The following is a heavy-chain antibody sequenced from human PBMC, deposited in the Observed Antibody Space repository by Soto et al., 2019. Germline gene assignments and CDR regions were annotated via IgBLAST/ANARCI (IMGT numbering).Heavy chain of an antibody. CDR1: GFTFSSYA. Sequence: GGSLRLSCAASGFTFSSYAMSWVRQAPGKGLEWVSAISGSGGSTYYADSVKGRFTISRDNSKNTLYLQMNSLRAEDTAVYYCAKGPLRIFGVVIHGMDVWGQGTTVTVSS. V-gene: IGHV3-23*01. D-gene: IGHD3-3*01. CDR3: AKGPLRIFGVVIHGMDV. CDR2: ISGSGGST. J-gene: IGHJ6*02.